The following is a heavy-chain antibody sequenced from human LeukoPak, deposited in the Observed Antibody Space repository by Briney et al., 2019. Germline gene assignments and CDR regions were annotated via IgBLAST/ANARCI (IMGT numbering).Heavy chain of an antibody. CDR1: GGSISSSNW. CDR2: IYHSGST. Sequence: SGTLSLTCAVSGGSISSSNWWGWVRQPPGKGLEWIGEIYHSGSTNYNPSLKSRVTISVDTSKNQFSLKLSSVTAADTAVYYCARQAFFGSSSLLVNWFDPWGQGTLVTVSS. V-gene: IGHV4-4*02. CDR3: ARQAFFGSSSLLVNWFDP. D-gene: IGHD6-13*01. J-gene: IGHJ5*02.